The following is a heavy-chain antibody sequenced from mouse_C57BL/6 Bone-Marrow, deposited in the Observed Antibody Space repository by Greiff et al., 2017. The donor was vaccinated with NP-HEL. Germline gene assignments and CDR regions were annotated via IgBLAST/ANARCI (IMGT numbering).Heavy chain of an antibody. CDR1: GFNIKDYY. CDR3: ARLYYGSRGYWYFDV. V-gene: IGHV14-2*01. CDR2: IDPEDGET. J-gene: IGHJ1*03. D-gene: IGHD1-1*01. Sequence: LVESGAELVKPGASVKLSCTASGFNIKDYYMHWVKQRTEQGLEWIGRIDPEDGETKYAPKFQGKATITADTSSNTAYLQLSSLTSEDTAVYYCARLYYGSRGYWYFDVWGTGTTVTVSS.